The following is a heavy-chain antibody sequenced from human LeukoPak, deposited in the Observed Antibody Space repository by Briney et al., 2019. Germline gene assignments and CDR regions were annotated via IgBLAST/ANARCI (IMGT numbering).Heavy chain of an antibody. J-gene: IGHJ3*02. D-gene: IGHD3-22*01. CDR3: ARGWLLLRHDAFDI. Sequence: SETLSLTCAVSGGSISSGGYSWSWIRQPPGKGLEWIGYIYHSGSTYYNPSLKSRVTTSVDRSKNQFSLKLSSVTAADTAVYYCARGWLLLRHDAFDIWGQGTMVTVSS. V-gene: IGHV4-30-2*01. CDR1: GGSISSGGYS. CDR2: IYHSGST.